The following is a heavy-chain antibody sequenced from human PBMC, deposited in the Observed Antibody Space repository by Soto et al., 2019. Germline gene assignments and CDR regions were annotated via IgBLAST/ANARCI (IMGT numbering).Heavy chain of an antibody. CDR3: AKAASYYYDSSGYFVY. Sequence: QVQLVESGGGVVQPGRSLRLSCAASGFTFSSYGMHWVRQAPGKGLEWVAVISYDGSNKYYADSVKGRFTISRDNSKNTLYLQMNSLRAEDTAVYYCAKAASYYYDSSGYFVYWGQGTLVTVSS. V-gene: IGHV3-30*18. CDR1: GFTFSSYG. D-gene: IGHD3-22*01. J-gene: IGHJ4*02. CDR2: ISYDGSNK.